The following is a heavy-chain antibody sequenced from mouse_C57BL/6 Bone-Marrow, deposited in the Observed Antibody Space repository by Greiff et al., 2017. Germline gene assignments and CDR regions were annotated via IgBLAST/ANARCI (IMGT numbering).Heavy chain of an antibody. CDR3: ARSRGWFLRSLFSY. CDR2: IYPGDGDT. V-gene: IGHV1-82*01. D-gene: IGHD2-3*01. CDR1: GYAFSSSW. Sequence: VQLQQSGPELVKPGASVKISCKASGYAFSSSWMNWVKQRPGKGLEWIGRIYPGDGDTNYNGKFKGKATLTADKSSSTAYMQLSSLTSEDSAVYFCARSRGWFLRSLFSYWGQGTLVTVSA. J-gene: IGHJ3*01.